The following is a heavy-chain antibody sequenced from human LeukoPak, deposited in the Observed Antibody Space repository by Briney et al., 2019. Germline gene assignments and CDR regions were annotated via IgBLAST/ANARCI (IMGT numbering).Heavy chain of an antibody. V-gene: IGHV1-18*01. Sequence: ASVKVSCKASGFTFTAYGINWMRQAPGQGLEWMGWISAYNGDTKYAQKVQGRVSMATDTSTNTAYMEVRSLRADDTAVYYCARLGRHHLFSYMDVWGKGTTVTVSS. CDR2: ISAYNGDT. CDR1: GFTFTAYG. J-gene: IGHJ6*03. D-gene: IGHD3-16*01. CDR3: ARLGRHHLFSYMDV.